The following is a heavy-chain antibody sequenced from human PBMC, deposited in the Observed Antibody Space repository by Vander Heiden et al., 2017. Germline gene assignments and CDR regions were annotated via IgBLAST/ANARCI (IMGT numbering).Heavy chain of an antibody. J-gene: IGHJ3*02. CDR2: INPSGGST. CDR1: GYTFTSYY. D-gene: IGHD5-18*01. V-gene: IGHV1-46*01. Sequence: QVQLVQSGAEVKKPGASVKVSCKASGYTFTSYYMHWVRQAPGQGLEWMGIINPSGGSTSYAQKFQGRVTMTRDTSTSTVYMELSSLRSEDTAVYYCARPYSYGYKDGAFDIWGQGTMVTVSS. CDR3: ARPYSYGYKDGAFDI.